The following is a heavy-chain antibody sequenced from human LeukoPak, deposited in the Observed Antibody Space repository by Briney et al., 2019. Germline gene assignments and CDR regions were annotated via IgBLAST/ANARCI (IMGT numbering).Heavy chain of an antibody. J-gene: IGHJ3*02. V-gene: IGHV3-74*01. Sequence: GGSLRLSCAASGFTFSSYWMHWVRHAPGKGLVWVSRINSDGSSTSYADSVKGRFTISRDNAKNTLYLQMNSLRAEDTAVYYCARGTVTTEAFDIWGQGTMVTVSS. D-gene: IGHD4-17*01. CDR1: GFTFSSYW. CDR3: ARGTVTTEAFDI. CDR2: INSDGSST.